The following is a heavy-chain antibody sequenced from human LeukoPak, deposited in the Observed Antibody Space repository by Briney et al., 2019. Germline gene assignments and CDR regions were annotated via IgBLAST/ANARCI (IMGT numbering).Heavy chain of an antibody. D-gene: IGHD6-19*01. V-gene: IGHV3-74*01. CDR1: AFTFSGYW. CDR3: VNEEGLAVASLWYALDF. CDR2: TENDRNTT. Sequence: GGSLRLSCAASAFTFSGYWMQWVRQPPGKGLVWVSHTENDRNTTRYDAAVEGRFTSSIVIARNKLLLHLYMLRAEDTAVYYCVNEEGLAVASLWYALDFWGRGILVTVSS. J-gene: IGHJ3*01.